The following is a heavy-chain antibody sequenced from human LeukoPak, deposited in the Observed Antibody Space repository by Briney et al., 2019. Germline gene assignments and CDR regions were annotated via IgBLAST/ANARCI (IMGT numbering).Heavy chain of an antibody. CDR2: ISGSGDNT. CDR1: GFTSRGFA. Sequence: PGGSLRLSCAAPGFTSRGFAMSWVRRTPGKGLEWVSGISGSGDNTLYADSVKGRFTISRDNSKNTLYLEMNSLRAEDTAIYYCAKMKGHPLPKYYMDVWGQGTTVTVSS. D-gene: IGHD1-26*01. V-gene: IGHV3-23*01. J-gene: IGHJ6*01. CDR3: AKMKGHPLPKYYMDV.